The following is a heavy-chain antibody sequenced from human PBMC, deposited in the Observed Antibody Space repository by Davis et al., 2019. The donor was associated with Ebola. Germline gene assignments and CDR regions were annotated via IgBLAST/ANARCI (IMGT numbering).Heavy chain of an antibody. Sequence: SVKVSCKASGYTFTGYYMHWVRQAPGQGLEWMGRINPILSAADYAPTFQGRVTITADKSTVTAYLKLSSLRSEDTAVYYCSEQGFSDYNYFDSWGQGTLVTVSS. CDR3: SEQGFSDYNYFDS. D-gene: IGHD4-11*01. CDR1: GYTFTGYY. CDR2: INPILSAA. V-gene: IGHV1-69*08. J-gene: IGHJ4*02.